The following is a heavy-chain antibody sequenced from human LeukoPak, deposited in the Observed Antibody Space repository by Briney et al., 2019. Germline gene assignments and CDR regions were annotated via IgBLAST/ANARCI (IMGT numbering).Heavy chain of an antibody. V-gene: IGHV3-30*18. CDR1: GFTFSSYG. CDR3: AKPYSSGWFFDI. Sequence: GRSLRLSCAASGFTFSSYGMHWVRQAPGKGLEWVAVISYDGSNKYYADSVKGRFTISRDNSKNTPYLQMNSLRAEDTAVYHCAKPYSSGWFFDIWGQGTMVTVSS. CDR2: ISYDGSNK. D-gene: IGHD6-19*01. J-gene: IGHJ3*02.